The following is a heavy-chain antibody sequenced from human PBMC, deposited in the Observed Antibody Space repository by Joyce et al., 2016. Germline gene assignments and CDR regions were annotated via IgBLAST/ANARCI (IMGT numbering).Heavy chain of an antibody. V-gene: IGHV3-74*01. CDR2: INPDASIT. CDR1: GFTFSYYW. J-gene: IGHJ4*02. Sequence: EVQLVESGGGLIQPGGSLRLSCEASGFTFSYYWMYWVRQAPGKGLVWGSRINPDASITTYADSVKGRFTISRDNAKNTLYLQMNSLRAEDTAVYYCIATGNGGYWGQGTLVTVSS. CDR3: IATGNGGY. D-gene: IGHD2-8*01.